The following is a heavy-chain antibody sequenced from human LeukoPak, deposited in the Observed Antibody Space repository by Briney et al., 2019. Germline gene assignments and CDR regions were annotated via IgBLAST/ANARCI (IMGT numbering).Heavy chain of an antibody. V-gene: IGHV1-2*02. CDR2: INPNNGGT. CDR3: ARGVAGVYFYYYMDV. D-gene: IGHD1-14*01. CDR1: GYTFTGYY. Sequence: ASVKVSCKASGYTFTGYYMHWVQQAPGQGLEWMGWINPNNGGTNYAQKFQGRVTMTRDTSISTAYMELSRLRSDDTAVYYCARGVAGVYFYYYMDVWGKGTTVTVSS. J-gene: IGHJ6*03.